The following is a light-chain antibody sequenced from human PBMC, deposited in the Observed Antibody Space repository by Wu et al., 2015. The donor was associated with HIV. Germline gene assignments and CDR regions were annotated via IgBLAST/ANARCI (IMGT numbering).Light chain of an antibody. CDR1: QSIINNY. Sequence: EIVLTQSPGTLSLSPGERATLSCRASQSIINNYLAWYQQRPGQAPRILIYGTSSRAAGIPDRFSGGGSGTDFTLTISRLEPEDFAVYYCQQYGSSPWTFGRGTKVEIK. CDR2: GTS. J-gene: IGKJ1*01. V-gene: IGKV3-20*01. CDR3: QQYGSSPWT.